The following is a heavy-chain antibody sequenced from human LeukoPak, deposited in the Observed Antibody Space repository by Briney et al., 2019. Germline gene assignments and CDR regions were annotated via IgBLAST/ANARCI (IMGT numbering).Heavy chain of an antibody. D-gene: IGHD3-16*01. Sequence: GRSLRLSCAASGFSFNTNWMSWVRQAPGKGLEWVGNIQPDGSEQYPVDSVKGRFTISRDNARNSLFLQMNSLRVEDTAVYYCASQSFARFDPWGQGTLVTVSS. V-gene: IGHV3-7*01. CDR3: ASQSFARFDP. CDR1: GFSFNTNW. J-gene: IGHJ5*02. CDR2: IQPDGSEQ.